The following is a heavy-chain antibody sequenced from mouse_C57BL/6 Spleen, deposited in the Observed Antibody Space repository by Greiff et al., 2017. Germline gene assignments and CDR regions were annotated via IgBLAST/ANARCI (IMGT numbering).Heavy chain of an antibody. V-gene: IGHV1-81*01. CDR1: GYTFTSYG. Sequence: VQLQQSGDELARPGASVKLSCKASGYTFTSYGISWVKQRTGQGLEWIGEIYPRSGNTYYNEKFKGKATLTADKSSSTAYMELRSLTSEDSAVYFCAMSNLYAMDYWGQGTSVTVSS. J-gene: IGHJ4*01. D-gene: IGHD2-5*01. CDR3: AMSNLYAMDY. CDR2: IYPRSGNT.